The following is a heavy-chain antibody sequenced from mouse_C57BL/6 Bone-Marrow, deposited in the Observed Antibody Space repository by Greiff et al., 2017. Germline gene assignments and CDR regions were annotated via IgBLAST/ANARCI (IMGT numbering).Heavy chain of an antibody. V-gene: IGHV1-22*01. CDR1: GYTFTDYN. CDR2: INPKNGGT. J-gene: IGHJ3*01. CDR3: AREDYDYLFAY. Sequence: EVKLVESGPELVKPGASVKMSCKASGYTFTDYNMHWVKQSHGKSLEWIGYINPKNGGTSYNQKFKGKATLTVNKSSSTAYMELRSLTSEDSAVYYCAREDYDYLFAYWGQGTLVTVAA. D-gene: IGHD2-4*01.